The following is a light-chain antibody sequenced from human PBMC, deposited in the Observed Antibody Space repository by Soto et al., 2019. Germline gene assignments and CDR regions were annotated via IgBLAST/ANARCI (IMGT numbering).Light chain of an antibody. J-gene: IGKJ2*01. Sequence: EIVLTQSPGTLSLSPGERATLSCRASQSVSSSYLAWYQQKPGQAPRLLIYGASSRATSIPDRFSGSGSGTDFTLTIIRLEPEEFAVYYCQHYGSSPGTFGQGTKLEIK. CDR3: QHYGSSPGT. CDR2: GAS. V-gene: IGKV3-20*01. CDR1: QSVSSSY.